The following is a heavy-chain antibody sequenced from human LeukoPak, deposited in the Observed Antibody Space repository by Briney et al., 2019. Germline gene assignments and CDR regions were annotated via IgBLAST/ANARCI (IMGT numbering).Heavy chain of an antibody. V-gene: IGHV3-23*01. CDR1: GFTFSSYA. D-gene: IGHD3-9*01. CDR2: ISGSGGCT. CDR3: AKDYYDILTGYEAPFDY. Sequence: PGGSLRLSCAASGFTFSSYAMSWVRQAPGKGLEWVSAISGSGGCTYYADSVKGRFTISRDNSKNTLYLQMNSLRAEDTAVYYCAKDYYDILTGYEAPFDYWGQGTLVTVSS. J-gene: IGHJ4*02.